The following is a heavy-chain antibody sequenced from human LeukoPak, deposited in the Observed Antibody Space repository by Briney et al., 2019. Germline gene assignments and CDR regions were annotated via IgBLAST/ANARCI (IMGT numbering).Heavy chain of an antibody. V-gene: IGHV4-34*01. CDR1: GGSFSGYY. CDR2: INHSGST. J-gene: IGHJ4*02. CDR3: ARGGVRYCSSTSCSPFDY. D-gene: IGHD2-2*01. Sequence: SETLSLTCAVYGGSFSGYYWSWIRQPPGKGLEWIGEINHSGSTNYNPSLKSRVTISVDTSKNQFSLKLSSVTAADTAVYYCARGGVRYCSSTSCSPFDYWGQGTLVTVS.